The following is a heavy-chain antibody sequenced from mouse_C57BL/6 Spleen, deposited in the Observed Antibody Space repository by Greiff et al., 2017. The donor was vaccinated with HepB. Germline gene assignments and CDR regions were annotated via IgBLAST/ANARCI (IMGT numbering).Heavy chain of an antibody. CDR2: INPGSGGT. CDR3: ATITTVADY. J-gene: IGHJ2*01. Sequence: QVQLQQSGAELVRPGPSVKVSCKASGYAFTNYLIEWVKQRPGQGLEWIGVINPGSGGTNYNEKFKGKATLTADKSSSTAYMQLSSLTSEDSAVYFCATITTVADYWGQGTTLTVSS. CDR1: GYAFTNYL. V-gene: IGHV1-54*01. D-gene: IGHD1-1*01.